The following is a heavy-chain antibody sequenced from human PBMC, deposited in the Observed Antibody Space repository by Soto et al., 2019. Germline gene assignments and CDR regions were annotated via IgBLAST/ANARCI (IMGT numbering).Heavy chain of an antibody. V-gene: IGHV1-18*01. CDR1: GYTFTSYG. CDR2: ISAYNGNT. D-gene: IGHD6-13*01. Sequence: QVQLVQSGAEVKKPGASVKVSCKASGYTFTSYGISWVRQAPGQGLEWMGWISAYNGNTNYAQKLQGRVTMTTDTSTSTAYMELRSLRSGDTAVYYCARDGYSSSWSTREQYYYYYGMDVWGQGTTVTVSS. J-gene: IGHJ6*02. CDR3: ARDGYSSSWSTREQYYYYYGMDV.